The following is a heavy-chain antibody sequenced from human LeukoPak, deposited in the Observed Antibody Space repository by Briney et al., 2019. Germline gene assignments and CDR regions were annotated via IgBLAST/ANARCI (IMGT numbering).Heavy chain of an antibody. V-gene: IGHV4-61*02. Sequence: SQTLSLTCTVSGGSISSGSYYWSWIRQPAGKGLEWIGRIYTSGSTNYDPSLKSRVTISVDTSKNQFSLKLSSVTAADTAVYYCARGSRVVESSFGYWGQGTLVTVSS. CDR1: GGSISSGSYY. CDR3: ARGSRVVESSFGY. CDR2: IYTSGST. J-gene: IGHJ4*02. D-gene: IGHD3-22*01.